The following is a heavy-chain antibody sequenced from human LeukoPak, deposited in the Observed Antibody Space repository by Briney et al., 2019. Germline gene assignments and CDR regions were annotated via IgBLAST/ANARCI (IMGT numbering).Heavy chain of an antibody. CDR2: ISGSGGST. J-gene: IGHJ4*02. D-gene: IGHD6-13*01. V-gene: IGHV3-23*01. Sequence: GGSLRLSCAASGFTFNSYAMSWVRQAPGKGLEWVSGISGSGGSTYYADSVKGRFTISRDNSKNTLYLQMNSLRAEDTAVYYCAKVRPSRIAARARTGDFDYWGQGTLVTVSS. CDR1: GFTFNSYA. CDR3: AKVRPSRIAARARTGDFDY.